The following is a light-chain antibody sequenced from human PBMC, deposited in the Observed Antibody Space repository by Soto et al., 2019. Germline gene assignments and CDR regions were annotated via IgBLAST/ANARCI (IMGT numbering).Light chain of an antibody. Sequence: EIVMTQYQVTLSVSPGERATLSCRASQTVTTDLAWYQQKPGQAPRLVIHGASTRATDFPARFSGSGSGTEFTLTITSLQSEDFAVYYCQQYNSWPLTWTFGQGTNVDNK. CDR1: QTVTTD. CDR3: QQYNSWPLTWT. V-gene: IGKV3-15*01. CDR2: GAS. J-gene: IGKJ1*01.